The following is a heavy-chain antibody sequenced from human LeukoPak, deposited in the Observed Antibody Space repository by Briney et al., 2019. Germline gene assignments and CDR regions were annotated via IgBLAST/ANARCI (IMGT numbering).Heavy chain of an antibody. CDR1: GFTFSDYY. CDR3: ARDQKSGGYEGMDV. J-gene: IGHJ6*02. V-gene: IGHV3-11*01. CDR2: ISSSGSTI. D-gene: IGHD3-10*01. Sequence: PGGSLRLSCAASGFTFSDYYMSWIRQAPGKGLEWVSYISSSGSTIYYADSVKGRFTITRDNAKNSLYLQMNSLRAEDTAVYYCARDQKSGGYEGMDVWGQGTTVTVSS.